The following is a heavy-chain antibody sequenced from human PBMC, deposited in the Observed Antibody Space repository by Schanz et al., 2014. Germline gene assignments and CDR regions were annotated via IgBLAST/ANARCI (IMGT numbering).Heavy chain of an antibody. CDR3: ARDSDVSKYNVFDS. CDR1: GYTFTGYS. V-gene: IGHV1-2*06. Sequence: QVQLVQSGADVKKPGASVKVSCKASGYTFTGYSMHWVRQAPGQGLEWMGRINPNSGGTNYAQKFQGSVTMTRDTSNSTVYMELTRLTFDDTAIYYCARDSDVSKYNVFDSWGQGTLVTVSS. CDR2: INPNSGGT. J-gene: IGHJ5*01.